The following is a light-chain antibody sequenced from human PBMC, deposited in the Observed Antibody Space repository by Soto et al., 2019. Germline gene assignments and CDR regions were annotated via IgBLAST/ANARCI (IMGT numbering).Light chain of an antibody. CDR2: DVS. Sequence: QSALTQPASVSESPGQSITISCTGTSSDVGGYNYVSWFQQHPGRAPKLMIYDVSNRPSGVSNRFSASKSGNTASLTISGVQAEDEADYCCCSYAGTTTWVFGGGTKLIVL. V-gene: IGLV2-14*03. J-gene: IGLJ3*02. CDR1: SSDVGGYNY. CDR3: CSYAGTTTWV.